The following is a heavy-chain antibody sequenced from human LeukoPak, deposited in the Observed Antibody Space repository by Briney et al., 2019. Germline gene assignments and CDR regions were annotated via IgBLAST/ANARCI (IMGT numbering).Heavy chain of an antibody. D-gene: IGHD3-10*01. J-gene: IGHJ4*02. CDR1: GGTFSSYA. CDR2: IIPIFGTA. V-gene: IGHV1-69*05. Sequence: SVKVSCKASGGTFSSYAISWVRQAPGQGLEWMGRIIPIFGTANYAQKFQGRVTITTDESTSTAYMELSSLRSEDTAVYYCAKAGTGLLWFGEHDYWGQGTLVTVSS. CDR3: AKAGTGLLWFGEHDY.